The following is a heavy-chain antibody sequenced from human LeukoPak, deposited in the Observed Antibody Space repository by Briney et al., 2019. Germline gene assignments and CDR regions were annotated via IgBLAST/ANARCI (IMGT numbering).Heavy chain of an antibody. D-gene: IGHD6-19*01. CDR2: IYYSGST. CDR1: GGSIRSYH. J-gene: IGHJ4*02. Sequence: SETLSLTCTVSGGSIRSYHWNWIRQPPGKGLEWIGYIYYSGSTNYNPSLKSRVTISVDTSKNQFSLKLSSVTAADTAVYYCARWIAVAVNGVYYFDYWGQGTLVTVSS. CDR3: ARWIAVAVNGVYYFDY. V-gene: IGHV4-59*01.